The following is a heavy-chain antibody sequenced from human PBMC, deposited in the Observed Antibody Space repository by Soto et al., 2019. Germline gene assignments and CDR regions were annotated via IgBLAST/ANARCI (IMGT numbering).Heavy chain of an antibody. D-gene: IGHD2-2*01. CDR3: ARGDCSSITCPRDRFDY. CDR1: GYTFTSYG. CDR2: ISTYDGDT. Sequence: ASVKVSCKASGYTFTSYGISWVRQAPGQGLEWMGWISTYDGDTRYAHKLQGRVTMTTDTSTSTAYMELRSLRSDDTAVYYCARGDCSSITCPRDRFDYWGQGTLVTVSS. V-gene: IGHV1-18*01. J-gene: IGHJ4*02.